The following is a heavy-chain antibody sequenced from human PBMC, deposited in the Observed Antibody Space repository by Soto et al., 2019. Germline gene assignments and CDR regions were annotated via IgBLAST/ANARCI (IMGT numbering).Heavy chain of an antibody. D-gene: IGHD3-10*01. Sequence: EVQMVESGGDLVQPGGSLRLSCVVSGFSFRIYSMNWVRQAPGKGLEWISYISSDSGTIYYADSLKGRFTISRDNXXXXXXXXXXXXXXXXXXXXXXXXXRLWSFDFWGQGTLVTVSS. J-gene: IGHJ4*02. CDR3: XXXRLWSFDF. V-gene: IGHV3-48*01. CDR2: ISSDSGTI. CDR1: GFSFRIYS.